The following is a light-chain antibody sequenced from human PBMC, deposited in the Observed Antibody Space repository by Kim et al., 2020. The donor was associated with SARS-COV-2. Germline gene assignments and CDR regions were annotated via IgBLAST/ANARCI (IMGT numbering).Light chain of an antibody. V-gene: IGLV2-14*01. CDR1: SSDVGGYNY. CDR2: DVT. CDR3: CSFIGTSTYV. Sequence: QSAPTQPASVSGSPGQSITISCTGTSSDVGGYNYVSWYQQHPGEVPKVIIYDVTQRPSGVSNRFSGSKSGNTASLTISGLQTEDEADYYCCSFIGTSTYVFGTGTKVTVL. J-gene: IGLJ1*01.